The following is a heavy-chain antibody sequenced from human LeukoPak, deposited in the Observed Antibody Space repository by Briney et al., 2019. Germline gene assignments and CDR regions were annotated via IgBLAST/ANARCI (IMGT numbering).Heavy chain of an antibody. CDR3: AVSYYCRGSACYSGLDY. J-gene: IGHJ4*02. CDR2: INSDGFST. V-gene: IGHV3-74*01. D-gene: IGHD2-15*01. CDR1: GFTFSGYW. Sequence: GGSLRLSCAASGFTFSGYWMHWVRQTPGKGLVWVSRINSDGFSTTYADSVKGRFTISRDNAKNTLYLQMTSLRVEDTAVYYCAVSYYCRGSACYSGLDYWGQGTLVTVSS.